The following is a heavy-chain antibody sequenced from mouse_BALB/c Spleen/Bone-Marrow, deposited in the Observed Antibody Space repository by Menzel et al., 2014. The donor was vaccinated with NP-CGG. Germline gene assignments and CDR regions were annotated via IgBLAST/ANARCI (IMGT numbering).Heavy chain of an antibody. CDR2: IWGDGST. D-gene: IGHD4-1*01. Sequence: VKLQESGPGLVAPSQSLSITCTVSGISLTGYGVNWVRQPPGKGLEWLGMIWGDGSTDYNSALKSRLSISKDNSKSQVYLKMNSLQTDDTARYYCDRELGHYAMDYWGQGTSVTVSS. J-gene: IGHJ4*01. V-gene: IGHV2-6-7*01. CDR1: GISLTGYG. CDR3: DRELGHYAMDY.